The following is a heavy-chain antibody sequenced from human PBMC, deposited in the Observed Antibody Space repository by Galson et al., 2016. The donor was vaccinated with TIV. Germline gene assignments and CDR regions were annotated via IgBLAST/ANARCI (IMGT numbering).Heavy chain of an antibody. Sequence: TLSLTCTVSGDSISSSRHFWGWIRQPPGKGLEWIGTIYYSRQTYYTSSLKSRVTVSVDASRNQFSLKLTSVTASDTAIYYCARQEQEMEAPLWDWGQGTLVTVSS. J-gene: IGHJ4*02. D-gene: IGHD3-16*01. CDR2: IYYSRQT. CDR1: GDSISSSRHF. V-gene: IGHV4-39*01. CDR3: ARQEQEMEAPLWD.